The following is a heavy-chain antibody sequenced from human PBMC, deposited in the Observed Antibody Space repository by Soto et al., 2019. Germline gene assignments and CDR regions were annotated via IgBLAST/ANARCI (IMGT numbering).Heavy chain of an antibody. J-gene: IGHJ4*02. CDR1: GGSFSGYY. CDR3: ARDSKQQLAIDY. CDR2: INHSGST. D-gene: IGHD6-13*01. Sequence: SETLSLTCAVYGGSFSGYYWSWIRQPPGKGLEWIGEINHSGSTNYNPSLKSRVTISVDTSKNQFSLKLSSVTAADTAVYYCARDSKQQLAIDYWGQGTLGTSPQ. V-gene: IGHV4-34*01.